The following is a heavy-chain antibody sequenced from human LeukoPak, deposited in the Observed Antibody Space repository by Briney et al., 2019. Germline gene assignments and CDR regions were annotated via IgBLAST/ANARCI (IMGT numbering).Heavy chain of an antibody. CDR2: IRSKAYGGTT. Sequence: GGSLRLSCTASGFTFGGYAMSWVRQAPGKGLEWVGFIRSKAYGGTTEYAASVKGRFTISRDDSKSIAYLQMNSLKTEDTAVYYCTRPWYYDSSGYNWGQGTPVTVSS. CDR3: TRPWYYDSSGYN. V-gene: IGHV3-49*04. J-gene: IGHJ4*02. CDR1: GFTFGGYA. D-gene: IGHD3-22*01.